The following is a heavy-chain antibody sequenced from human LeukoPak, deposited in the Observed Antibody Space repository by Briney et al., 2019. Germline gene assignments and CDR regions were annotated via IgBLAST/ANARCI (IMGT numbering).Heavy chain of an antibody. J-gene: IGHJ4*02. D-gene: IGHD2-21*02. CDR2: MNPNSGNT. CDR1: GYTVTSYD. CDR3: ARGREVTQGLADY. V-gene: IGHV1-8*01. Sequence: ASVKVSCKASGYTVTSYDINWVRQATGQGLEWMGWMNPNSGNTGYAQKFQGRVTMTRNTSISTAYMELSSLRSEDTAVYYCARGREVTQGLADYWGQGTLVTVSS.